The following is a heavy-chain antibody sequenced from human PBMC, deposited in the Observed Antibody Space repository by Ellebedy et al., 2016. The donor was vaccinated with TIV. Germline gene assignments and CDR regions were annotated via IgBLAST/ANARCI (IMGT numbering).Heavy chain of an antibody. D-gene: IGHD5-12*01. CDR3: ARQKKVGYSGYDSPFDY. CDR1: GYSFTSYW. CDR2: IDPSDSYT. V-gene: IGHV5-10-1*01. Sequence: GESLKISCKGSGYSFTSYWISWVRQMPGKGLEWMGRIDPSDSYTNYSPSFQGHVTISADKSISTAYLQWSSLKASDTAMYYCARQKKVGYSGYDSPFDYWGQGTLVTVSS. J-gene: IGHJ4*02.